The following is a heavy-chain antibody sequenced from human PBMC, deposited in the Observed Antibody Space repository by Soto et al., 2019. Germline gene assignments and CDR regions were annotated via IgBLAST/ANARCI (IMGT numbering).Heavy chain of an antibody. CDR3: AREGKTVTNYYYYGRDV. CDR2: IYYSGST. Sequence: QVQLQESGPGLVKPSETLSLTCTVSGGSISSYYWSWIRQPPGKGLEWIGYIYYSGSTNYNPSLHGRATISVDTPKNPFSLKLSSVTAADTAVYYCAREGKTVTNYYYYGRDVWGQGTTVTVSS. V-gene: IGHV4-59*01. CDR1: GGSISSYY. J-gene: IGHJ6*02. D-gene: IGHD4-17*01.